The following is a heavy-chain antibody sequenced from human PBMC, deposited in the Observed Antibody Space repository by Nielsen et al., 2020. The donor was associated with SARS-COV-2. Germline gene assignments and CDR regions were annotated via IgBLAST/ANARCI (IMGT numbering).Heavy chain of an antibody. Sequence: SETLSLTCTVSSGSISTNYWSWVRQPPGKGLEWIGYINYSGRTNYNPSLKSRVTMSLDVSTKQFSLKVSSVTAADTAVYYCGREGVAAAVDSWGQGTLVTVSS. CDR3: GREGVAAAVDS. CDR1: SGSISTNY. J-gene: IGHJ4*02. CDR2: INYSGRT. D-gene: IGHD6-25*01. V-gene: IGHV4-59*01.